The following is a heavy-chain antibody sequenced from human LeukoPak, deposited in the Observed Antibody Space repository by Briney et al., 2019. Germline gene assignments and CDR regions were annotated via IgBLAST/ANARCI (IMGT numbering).Heavy chain of an antibody. J-gene: IGHJ4*02. CDR1: GYTLTELS. V-gene: IGHV1-24*01. CDR2: FDPEDGET. CDR3: ATWGGIYSGYDYIY. D-gene: IGHD5-12*01. Sequence: GASVKVSCKVSGYTLTELSMHWVRQAPGKGLEWMGGFDPEDGETIYAQKFQGGVTMTEDTSTDTAYMELSSLRSEDTAVYYCATWGGIYSGYDYIYWGQGTLVTVSS.